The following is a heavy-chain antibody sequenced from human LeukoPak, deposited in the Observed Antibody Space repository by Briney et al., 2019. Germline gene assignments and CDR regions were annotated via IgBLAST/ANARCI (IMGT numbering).Heavy chain of an antibody. CDR1: GGSFSGYY. CDR3: ARVEVVVVILF. V-gene: IGHV4-34*01. D-gene: IGHD3-22*01. CDR2: INHSGST. J-gene: IGHJ4*02. Sequence: PSETLSLTCAVYGGSFSGYYWSWIRQPPGMGLEWIGEINHSGSTNYNPSLKSRVTISVDTSKNQFSLKLSSVTAADTAVYYCARVEVVVVILFWGQGTLVTVSS.